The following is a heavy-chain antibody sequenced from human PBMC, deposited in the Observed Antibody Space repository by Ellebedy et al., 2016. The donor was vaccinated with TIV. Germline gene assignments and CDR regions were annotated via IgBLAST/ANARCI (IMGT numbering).Heavy chain of an antibody. Sequence: LSLTCAASGFTFSSYAMRWVRQAPGKGLEWVSAISGSGGSTYYADSVKGRFTISRDNSKNTLYLQMNSLRAEDTAVYYCAKEGTVWFGELFVDFDYWGQGTLVTVSS. CDR3: AKEGTVWFGELFVDFDY. D-gene: IGHD3-10*01. CDR2: ISGSGGST. CDR1: GFTFSSYA. J-gene: IGHJ4*02. V-gene: IGHV3-23*01.